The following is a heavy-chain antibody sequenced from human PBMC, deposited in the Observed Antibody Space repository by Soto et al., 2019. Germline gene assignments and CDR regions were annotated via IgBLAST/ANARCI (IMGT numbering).Heavy chain of an antibody. CDR2: ISAYNGNT. J-gene: IGHJ5*02. CDR1: GYTFTSYG. D-gene: IGHD3-3*01. CDR3: ARDHEEPLWSGYYAFDP. V-gene: IGHV1-18*01. Sequence: ASVKVSCKASGYTFTSYGISWVRQAPGQGLEWMGWISAYNGNTNYAQKLQGRVTMTTDTSTSTAYMELRSLRSDDTAVYYCARDHEEPLWSGYYAFDPCGQGTLVTVS.